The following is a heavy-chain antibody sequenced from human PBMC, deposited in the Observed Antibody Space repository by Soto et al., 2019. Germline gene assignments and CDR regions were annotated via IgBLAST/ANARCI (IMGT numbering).Heavy chain of an antibody. V-gene: IGHV4-39*01. CDR1: GVSISSSSYY. Sequence: QLQLQESGPGLVKPSETLSLTCTVSGVSISSSSYYWGWIRQPPGKGLEWIGSIYYSGSTYSNPSLKSRVTRSVDTSKNQSSLKLSSVTAADTAVYYCARGGVGEQLVYFDYWGQGTLVTVSS. CDR3: ARGGVGEQLVYFDY. CDR2: IYYSGST. D-gene: IGHD6-13*01. J-gene: IGHJ4*02.